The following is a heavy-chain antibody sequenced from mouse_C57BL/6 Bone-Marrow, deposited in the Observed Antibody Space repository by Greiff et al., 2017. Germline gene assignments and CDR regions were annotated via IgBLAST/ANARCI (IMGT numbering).Heavy chain of an antibody. J-gene: IGHJ2*01. Sequence: QVHVKQSGAELARPGASVKLSCKASGYTFTSYGISWVKQRTGQGLEWIGEIYPRSGNTYYNEKFKGKATLTADKSSSTAYMELRSLTSEDSAVYFCTRTTVVPFDYWGQGTTLTVSS. CDR1: GYTFTSYG. CDR2: IYPRSGNT. D-gene: IGHD1-1*01. CDR3: TRTTVVPFDY. V-gene: IGHV1-81*01.